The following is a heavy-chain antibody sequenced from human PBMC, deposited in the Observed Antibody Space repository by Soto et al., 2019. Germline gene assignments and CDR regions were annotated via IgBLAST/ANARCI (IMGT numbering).Heavy chain of an antibody. CDR2: IKQDGSEK. CDR3: ARDMGVFWSGYPEGGFDY. D-gene: IGHD3-3*01. V-gene: IGHV3-7*01. CDR1: GFTFTKCW. J-gene: IGHJ4*02. Sequence: AGSLRLSSEASGFTFTKCWMSRVRQAPGKGLEWVANIKQDGSEKYYADSAKGRFIISRDNAKTSLYLQMNSLRAEDTAVYYCARDMGVFWSGYPEGGFDYWGQGT.